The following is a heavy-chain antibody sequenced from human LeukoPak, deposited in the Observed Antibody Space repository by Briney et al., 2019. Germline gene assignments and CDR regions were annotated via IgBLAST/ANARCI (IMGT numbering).Heavy chain of an antibody. CDR1: GFTVSSNY. CDR2: LYSGGGT. CDR3: ARDWVQYDLPRYSDY. J-gene: IGHJ4*02. V-gene: IGHV3-66*01. Sequence: AGGSLRLSCAASGFTVSSNYMSWVRQAPGKGLEWVSGLYSGGGTYYADSVKGRFDISRDNSKNTLYLQMNSLRAEDTAVYYCARDWVQYDLPRYSDYWGQGTLVTVSS. D-gene: IGHD2-8*01.